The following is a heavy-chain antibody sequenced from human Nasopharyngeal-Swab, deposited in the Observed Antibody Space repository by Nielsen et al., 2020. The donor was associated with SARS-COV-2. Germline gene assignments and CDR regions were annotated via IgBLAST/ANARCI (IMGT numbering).Heavy chain of an antibody. CDR1: GFTFSSYA. Sequence: GESLKISCAASGFTFSSYAMSWVRQAPGKGLEWVSAISGSGGSTYYADSVKGRFTISRDNSKNTLYLQMNSLRAEDTAVYYCARRVVAAPYYFDCWGQGTLDTVSS. V-gene: IGHV3-23*01. J-gene: IGHJ4*02. D-gene: IGHD3-22*01. CDR3: ARRVVAAPYYFDC. CDR2: ISGSGGST.